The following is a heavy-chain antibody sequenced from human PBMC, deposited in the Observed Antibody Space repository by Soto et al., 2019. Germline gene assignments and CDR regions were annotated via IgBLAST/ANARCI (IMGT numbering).Heavy chain of an antibody. V-gene: IGHV4-59*12. CDR3: ARYSIAARRGIDY. D-gene: IGHD6-6*01. Sequence: SETLSLTCTVSGGSISSCYWSWIRQPPGKGLEWIGYIYYSGSTNYNPSLKSRVTISVDRSKNQFSLKLSSVTAADTAVYYCARYSIAARRGIDYWGQGTLVTVSS. CDR1: GGSISSCY. CDR2: IYYSGST. J-gene: IGHJ4*02.